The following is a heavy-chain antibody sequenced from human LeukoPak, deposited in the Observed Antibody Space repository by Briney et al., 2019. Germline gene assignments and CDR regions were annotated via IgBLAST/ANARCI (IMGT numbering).Heavy chain of an antibody. CDR2: IYAGNSDA. J-gene: IGHJ4*02. CDR3: AIINHPDGRLY. V-gene: IGHV5-51*01. D-gene: IGHD5-24*01. Sequence: PGESLNISCQGFGYPFTTSWFGWVLQLPGKGLEWTAIIYAGNSDAKYSPSFQGQVSISTDRSISTAYLHWSSLNASDTAIYYCAIINHPDGRLYWRQGTMVTVCS. CDR1: GYPFTTSW.